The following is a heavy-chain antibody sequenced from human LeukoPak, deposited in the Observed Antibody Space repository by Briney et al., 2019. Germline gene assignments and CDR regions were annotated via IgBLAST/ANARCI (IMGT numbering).Heavy chain of an antibody. J-gene: IGHJ4*02. CDR2: IYYSGST. Sequence: SETLSLTCTVSGGSISSYYWSWIRQPPGKGLEWIGYIYYSGSTNYNPSLKSRVTISVDTSKNQFSLKLSSVTAADTAVYYCARASRSSSPFDYWGQGTLVTVSS. CDR1: GGSISSYY. D-gene: IGHD6-13*01. CDR3: ARASRSSSPFDY. V-gene: IGHV4-59*01.